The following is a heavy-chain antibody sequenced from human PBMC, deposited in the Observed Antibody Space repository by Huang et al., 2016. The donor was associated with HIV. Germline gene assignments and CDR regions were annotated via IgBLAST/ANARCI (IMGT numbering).Heavy chain of an antibody. CDR2: IYYSGST. CDR1: GVSISNSRYY. J-gene: IGHJ6*02. CDR3: SRQDEKGYCAGDCSNHYYFGLDV. D-gene: IGHD2-21*02. Sequence: QLQLQESGPGLVKPSENLSLTCTVSGVSISNSRYYWGWIRQPPGKGLEYIGSIYYSGSTYYNPYLKSGITMSIDSSKNQCSLKLNSVTAADTAVYYCSRQDEKGYCAGDCSNHYYFGLDVWGHGTTVTVS. V-gene: IGHV4-39*01.